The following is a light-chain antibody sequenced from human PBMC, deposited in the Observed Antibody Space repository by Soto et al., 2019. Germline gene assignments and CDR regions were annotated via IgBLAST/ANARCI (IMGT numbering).Light chain of an antibody. V-gene: IGKV4-1*01. CDR1: QSVLYSSNNKNY. CDR2: WAS. Sequence: DIVMTQSPDSLAVSLGERATINCKSSQSVLYSSNNKNYLAWYQQKPGQPPKLLIYWASTRESGVPDRFSGSGSGTDFTLTISSLQAEDVAVYYCQQYANSPLTFGGGTTVEIK. J-gene: IGKJ4*01. CDR3: QQYANSPLT.